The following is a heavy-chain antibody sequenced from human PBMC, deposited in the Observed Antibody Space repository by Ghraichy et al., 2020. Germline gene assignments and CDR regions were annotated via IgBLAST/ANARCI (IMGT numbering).Heavy chain of an antibody. Sequence: GESLNISCAASGFTFSSYSMNWVRQAPGKGLEWVSSISSSSSYIYYADSVKGRFTISRDNAKNSLYLQMNSLRAEDTAVYYCARDYDFWSGPWGAFDYWGQGTLVTVSS. J-gene: IGHJ4*02. D-gene: IGHD3-3*01. CDR1: GFTFSSYS. CDR2: ISSSSSYI. V-gene: IGHV3-21*01. CDR3: ARDYDFWSGPWGAFDY.